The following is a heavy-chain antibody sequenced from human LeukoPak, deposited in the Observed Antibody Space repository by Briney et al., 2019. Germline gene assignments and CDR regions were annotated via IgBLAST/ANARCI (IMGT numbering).Heavy chain of an antibody. CDR3: ARSQWPKAFNWFDP. Sequence: ASVKVSCKASGGTFSSYAISWVRQAPGQGLEWMGGIIPIFGTANYAQKFQGRVTITTDESTSTAYMELSSLRPEDTAVYYCARSQWPKAFNWFDPWGQGTLVTVSS. CDR1: GGTFSSYA. CDR2: IIPIFGTA. D-gene: IGHD6-19*01. V-gene: IGHV1-69*05. J-gene: IGHJ5*02.